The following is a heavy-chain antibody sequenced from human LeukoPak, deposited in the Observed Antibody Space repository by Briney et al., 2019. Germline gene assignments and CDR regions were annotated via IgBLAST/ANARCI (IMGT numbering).Heavy chain of an antibody. CDR3: ARESCSGGSCYSVRYYYYGMDV. CDR2: ISSSSTI. V-gene: IGHV3-48*01. Sequence: PGGSLRLSCAASGFTFSSYSMNWVRQAPGKGLEWVSYISSSSTIYYADSVKGRFTISRDNAKNSLYLQMNSLRAEDTAVYYCARESCSGGSCYSVRYYYYGMDVWGQGTTVTVSS. J-gene: IGHJ6*02. D-gene: IGHD2-15*01. CDR1: GFTFSSYS.